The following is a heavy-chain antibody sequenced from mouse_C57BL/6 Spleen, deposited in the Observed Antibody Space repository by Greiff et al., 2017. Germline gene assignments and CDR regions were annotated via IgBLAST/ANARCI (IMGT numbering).Heavy chain of an antibody. CDR2: MDPSDSYT. V-gene: IGHV1-69*01. CDR1: GYTFTSYW. J-gene: IGHJ2*01. Sequence: QVQLKQPGAELVMPGASVKLSCKASGYTFTSYWMHWVQQRPGPGLEWIGEMDPSDSYTNYTQKLKGNSTLTVDKSSSTAYMQLSSLTDEDSAGYYCARSGGYYDIDYGGQGTTRAVSS. D-gene: IGHD2-3*01. CDR3: ARSGGYYDIDY.